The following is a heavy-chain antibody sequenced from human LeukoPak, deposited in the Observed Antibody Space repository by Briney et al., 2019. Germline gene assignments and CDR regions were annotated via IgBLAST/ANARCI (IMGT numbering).Heavy chain of an antibody. Sequence: PSETLSLTCAVYGGSFSGYYWSWIRQHPGKELEWIGTIYYSGSTYYNPSLKSRVTISVDTSKNQFSLKLSSVTAADTAVYFCARRSGVGASPFDYWGQGTLVTVSS. CDR2: IYYSGST. J-gene: IGHJ4*02. V-gene: IGHV4-34*01. D-gene: IGHD1-26*01. CDR1: GGSFSGYY. CDR3: ARRSGVGASPFDY.